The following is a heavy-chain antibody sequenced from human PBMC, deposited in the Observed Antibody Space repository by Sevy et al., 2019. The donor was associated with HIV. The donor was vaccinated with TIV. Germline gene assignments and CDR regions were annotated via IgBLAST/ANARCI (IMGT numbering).Heavy chain of an antibody. Sequence: GGSLRLSCTASGFTFGGYTMSWVRQAPGKGLEWVAFIRGKPYGGTTEYAASVKGRFTISRDDSKSIAYLQMNSLNTEDTAAYYCTRVEGAADWGMDVWGQGTTVTVSS. D-gene: IGHD1-26*01. CDR1: GFTFGGYT. J-gene: IGHJ6*02. CDR2: IRGKPYGGTT. V-gene: IGHV3-49*04. CDR3: TRVEGAADWGMDV.